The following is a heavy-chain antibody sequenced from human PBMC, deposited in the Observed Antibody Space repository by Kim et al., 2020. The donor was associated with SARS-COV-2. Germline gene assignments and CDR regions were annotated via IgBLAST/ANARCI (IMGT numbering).Heavy chain of an antibody. CDR3: ARVGGGKTEYYYDSSGYPNFFDY. D-gene: IGHD3-22*01. CDR2: INPSGGST. V-gene: IGHV1-46*01. J-gene: IGHJ4*02. CDR1: GYTFTSYY. Sequence: ASVKVSCKASGYTFTSYYMHWVRQAPGQGLEWMGIINPSGGSTSYAQKFQGRVTMTRDTSTSTVYMELSSLRSEDTAVHYCARVGGGKTEYYYDSSGYPNFFDYWGQGTLVTVSS.